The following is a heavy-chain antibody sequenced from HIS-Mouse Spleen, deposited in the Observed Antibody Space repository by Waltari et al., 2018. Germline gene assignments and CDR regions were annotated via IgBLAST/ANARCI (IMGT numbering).Heavy chain of an antibody. D-gene: IGHD2-15*01. CDR3: ARGAVVVVVAATYYGMDV. V-gene: IGHV1-69*01. J-gene: IGHJ6*02. CDR2: IIPIFGTA. CDR1: GGTFSSYA. Sequence: QVQLVQSGAEVKKPGSSVKVSCKASGGTFSSYAISWVRQAPGQGLEWMGGIIPIFGTANYAQKFQGRVTITADESTSTAYMELSSLRSEDTAVYYCARGAVVVVVAATYYGMDVWGQGTTVTVSS.